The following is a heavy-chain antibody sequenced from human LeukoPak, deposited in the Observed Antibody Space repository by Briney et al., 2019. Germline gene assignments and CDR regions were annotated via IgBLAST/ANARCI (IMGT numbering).Heavy chain of an antibody. CDR3: AKDGDIAARLIDY. J-gene: IGHJ4*02. V-gene: IGHV3-23*01. D-gene: IGHD6-6*01. CDR1: GFTFSSYA. Sequence: PGGSLRLSCAASGFTFSSYAMSWVRQAPGKGLEWVSAIKGSGSNTYYADSVKGRFTISRDNSKNTLYLQMNSLRAEDTAVYYCAKDGDIAARLIDYWGQGTLVTVSS. CDR2: IKGSGSNT.